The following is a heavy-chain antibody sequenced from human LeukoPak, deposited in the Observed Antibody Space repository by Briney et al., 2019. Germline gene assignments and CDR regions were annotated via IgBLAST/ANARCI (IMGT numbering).Heavy chain of an antibody. J-gene: IGHJ4*02. Sequence: ASVKVSCKASGYTFTSYAMNWVRQAPGQGLEWMGWINTNTGNPTYAQGFTGRFVFSLDTSVSTAYLQISSLKAEDTAVYYCARSSITMVRGVPQLDYWGQGTLVTVSS. CDR1: GYTFTSYA. D-gene: IGHD3-10*01. V-gene: IGHV7-4-1*02. CDR2: INTNTGNP. CDR3: ARSSITMVRGVPQLDY.